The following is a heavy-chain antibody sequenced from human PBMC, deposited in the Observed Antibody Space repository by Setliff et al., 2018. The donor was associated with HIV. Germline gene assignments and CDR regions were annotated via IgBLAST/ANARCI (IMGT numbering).Heavy chain of an antibody. D-gene: IGHD5-12*01. J-gene: IGHJ4*02. CDR3: VRRDGYKFDY. CDR2: IYPGDSDT. CDR1: GYSFVDFW. V-gene: IGHV5-51*01. Sequence: GESLKISCHLSGYSFVDFWIGWVRQMPGKGLEWMGIIYPGDSDTRYSPSFQGQVTISADKSISTTYLQWSSLKASDTAMYYCVRRDGYKFDYWGQGTLVTVSS.